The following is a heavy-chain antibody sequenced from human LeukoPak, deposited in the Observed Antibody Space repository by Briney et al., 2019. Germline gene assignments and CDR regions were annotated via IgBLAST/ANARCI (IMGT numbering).Heavy chain of an antibody. D-gene: IGHD6-13*01. CDR2: ITSDGSST. J-gene: IGHJ4*02. Sequence: GGSLRLSCAASGFTFSNYWMHWVRQAPGEGLVWVSRITSDGSSTSHADSVKGRFTISRDNAKNTLYLQMNSLRAEDTAVYYCAKALGGSSSWVFDYWGQGTLVTVSS. CDR3: AKALGGSSSWVFDY. V-gene: IGHV3-74*01. CDR1: GFTFSNYW.